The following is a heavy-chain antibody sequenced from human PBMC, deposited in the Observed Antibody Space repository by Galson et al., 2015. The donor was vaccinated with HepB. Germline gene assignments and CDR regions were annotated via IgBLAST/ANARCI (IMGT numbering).Heavy chain of an antibody. CDR3: ARGKNLAFDQ. J-gene: IGHJ4*02. V-gene: IGHV6-1*01. CDR2: TYYRSKWYN. Sequence: CAISGDSVSSNSAAWNWVRQSPSGGLEWLGRTYYRSKWYNDYTLSLRGRIAINPDTSKNQFSLHLASVTPEDTAVYLCARGKNLAFDQWDQGSLVTVSS. CDR1: GDSVSSNSAA.